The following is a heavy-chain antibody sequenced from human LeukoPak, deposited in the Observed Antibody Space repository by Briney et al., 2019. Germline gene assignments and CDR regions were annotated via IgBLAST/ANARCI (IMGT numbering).Heavy chain of an antibody. CDR3: ARGRYYLDS. Sequence: PGGSLRLSCAASGFTFSNYWMHWVRQAPGKGLVWVSRFNSDGSSTYYADSVKGRFTISRDNAKNTLYLQMNSLRAEDTAVYYCARGRYYLDSWGQGTLVTVSS. J-gene: IGHJ4*02. CDR1: GFTFSNYW. V-gene: IGHV3-74*01. D-gene: IGHD4-17*01. CDR2: FNSDGSST.